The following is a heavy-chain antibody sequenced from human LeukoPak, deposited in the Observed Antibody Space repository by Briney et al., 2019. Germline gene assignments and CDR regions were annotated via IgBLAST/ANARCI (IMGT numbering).Heavy chain of an antibody. Sequence: GGSLRLSCAASGFTFDDYAMHWVRQAPGKGLKGVSGISWNSGSVGYADSVKGRFTISRDNAKNSLYLQMNSLRPEDTAVYYCARDGYSSNWYFDYWGQGTLVTVSS. D-gene: IGHD6-13*01. V-gene: IGHV3-9*01. CDR1: GFTFDDYA. J-gene: IGHJ4*02. CDR3: ARDGYSSNWYFDY. CDR2: ISWNSGSV.